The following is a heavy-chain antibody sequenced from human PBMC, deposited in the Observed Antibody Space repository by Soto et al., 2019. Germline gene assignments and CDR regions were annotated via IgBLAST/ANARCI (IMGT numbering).Heavy chain of an antibody. CDR2: ISYDGSNK. V-gene: IGHV3-30*18. Sequence: PGGSLRLSCAASGFTFSSYGMHWVRQAPGKGLEWVAVISYDGSNKYYADSVKGRFTISRYNSKNTLYLQMNSLRAEDTAVYYCAKAPGIAAAGTPGWFDPWGQGTPVTVSS. CDR3: AKAPGIAAAGTPGWFDP. D-gene: IGHD6-13*01. J-gene: IGHJ5*02. CDR1: GFTFSSYG.